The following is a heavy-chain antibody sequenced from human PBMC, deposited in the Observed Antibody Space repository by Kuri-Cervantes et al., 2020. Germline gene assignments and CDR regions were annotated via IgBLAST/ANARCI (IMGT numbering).Heavy chain of an antibody. V-gene: IGHV5-51*01. D-gene: IGHD6-19*01. CDR3: ARRGMQQWLVV. J-gene: IGHJ4*02. Sequence: KVSCKGSGYSFTSYWIGWVRQMPGKGLEWMGIIYPSDSDTRYSPSFQGQVTTSADKSISTAYLQWSSLKASDTAMYYCARRGMQQWLVVWGQGTLVTVSS. CDR1: GYSFTSYW. CDR2: IYPSDSDT.